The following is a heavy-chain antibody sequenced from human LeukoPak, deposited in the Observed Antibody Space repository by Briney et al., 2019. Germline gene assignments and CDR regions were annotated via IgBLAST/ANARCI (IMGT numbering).Heavy chain of an antibody. V-gene: IGHV4-39*01. D-gene: IGHD5-18*01. CDR3: ARHPRPDTAMVIGGFYYFDY. J-gene: IGHJ4*02. CDR2: IYYSGST. CDR1: GGSISSSSYY. Sequence: SETLSLTCTVSGGSISSSSYYWGWIRQPPGKGLEWIGSIYYSGSTYYNPSLKCRVTISVDTSKNQFSLKLSSVTAADTAVYYCARHPRPDTAMVIGGFYYFDYWGQGTLVTVSS.